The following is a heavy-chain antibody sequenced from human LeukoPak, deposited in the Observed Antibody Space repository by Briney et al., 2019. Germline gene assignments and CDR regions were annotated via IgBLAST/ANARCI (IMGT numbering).Heavy chain of an antibody. V-gene: IGHV4-59*01. CDR3: AREGTAGTNLNWFDP. J-gene: IGHJ5*02. D-gene: IGHD1-1*01. CDR2: ISYSGST. CDR1: GGSISSYH. Sequence: SETLSLTCTVSGGSISSYHWSWIRQPPGKGLEWIGYISYSGSTNFNTYLKSRVNISVDTSKDQFSLKLSSVTAADTAVYYCAREGTAGTNLNWFDPWGQGTLVTVSS.